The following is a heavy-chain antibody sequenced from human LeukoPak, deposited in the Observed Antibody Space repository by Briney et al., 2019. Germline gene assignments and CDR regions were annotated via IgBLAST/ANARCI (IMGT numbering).Heavy chain of an antibody. Sequence: GGSLRLSCAASGFTSSNAWMNWVRQAPGKGLEWVGRIKSKTDGGTIDYAAPVKGRFTISRDDSIKTLYLQMNSLKTEDTAVYYCTTDSLRMGVTGLDYWGQGTLVTVSS. CDR1: GFTSSNAW. V-gene: IGHV3-15*07. CDR2: IKSKTDGGTI. D-gene: IGHD3-3*01. CDR3: TTDSLRMGVTGLDY. J-gene: IGHJ4*02.